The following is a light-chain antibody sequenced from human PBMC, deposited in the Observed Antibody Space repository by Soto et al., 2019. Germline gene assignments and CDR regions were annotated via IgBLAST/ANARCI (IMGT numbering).Light chain of an antibody. CDR2: AAS. V-gene: IGKV1-9*01. J-gene: IGKJ5*01. CDR3: QELNSYPTT. Sequence: DIQLTQSPSFLSASVGDRVTITCRASQGISSYLSWYQQKPGKAPNLLIYAASTLQSGVPSRFSGSGSGTEFTLTISSLQPEDFATYDCQELNSYPTTCGQGTRVEMK. CDR1: QGISSY.